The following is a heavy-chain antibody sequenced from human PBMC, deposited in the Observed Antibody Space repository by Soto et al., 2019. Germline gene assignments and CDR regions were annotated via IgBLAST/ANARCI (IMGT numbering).Heavy chain of an antibody. D-gene: IGHD6-19*01. V-gene: IGHV1-3*01. J-gene: IGHJ4*02. Sequence: ASVKVSCKASGYTFTGYYMHWVRQAPGQRLEWMGWINAGNGNTKYSQKFQGRVTITRDTSASTAYMELSSLRSEDTAVYYCARVSGWYALDYWGQGILVTVSS. CDR3: ARVSGWYALDY. CDR1: GYTFTGYY. CDR2: INAGNGNT.